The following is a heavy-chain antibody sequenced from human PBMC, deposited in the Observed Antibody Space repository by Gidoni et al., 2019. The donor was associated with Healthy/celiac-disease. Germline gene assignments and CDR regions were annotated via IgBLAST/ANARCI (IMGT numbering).Heavy chain of an antibody. V-gene: IGHV4-39*01. CDR1: GGSISSSSYY. CDR3: ARHRTGEDAFDI. Sequence: QLQLQESGPGLVQPSETLSLTWTVSGGSISSSSYYWGWIRQPPGKGLEWIGSIYYSGSTYYNPSLKSRVTISVDTSKNQFSLKLSSVNAADTAVYYCARHRTGEDAFDIWGQGTMVTVSS. CDR2: IYYSGST. J-gene: IGHJ3*02. D-gene: IGHD2-21*01.